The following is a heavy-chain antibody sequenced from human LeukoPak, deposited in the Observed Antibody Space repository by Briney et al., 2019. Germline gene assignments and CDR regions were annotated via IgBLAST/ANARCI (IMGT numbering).Heavy chain of an antibody. CDR2: IWYDGSKK. CDR3: ARDSSGWYNYYYGMDV. J-gene: IGHJ6*02. D-gene: IGHD6-19*01. CDR1: GLTFSNYG. V-gene: IGHV3-33*01. Sequence: GGSLRLSCAASGLTFSNYGMHWVRQAPGKGLEWVAVIWYDGSKKYYADSVKGRFTISRDNAKNSLYLQMNSLRAEDTAVYYCARDSSGWYNYYYGMDVWGQGTTVTVSS.